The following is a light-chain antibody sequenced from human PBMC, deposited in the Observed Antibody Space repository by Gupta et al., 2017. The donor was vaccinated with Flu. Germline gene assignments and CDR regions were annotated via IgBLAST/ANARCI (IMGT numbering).Light chain of an antibody. CDR2: GAS. V-gene: IGKV3-15*01. CDR3: QQYDTWPPWT. J-gene: IGKJ1*01. Sequence: EIVMTQSPATLSFSPGERATLSCRASQSVSSSLAWYQQKPGQAPRLLIYGASTRATGIPARFSGSGSGTEFTLPINSLQSEDFAVYYCQQYDTWPPWTFGQGTKVEIK. CDR1: QSVSSS.